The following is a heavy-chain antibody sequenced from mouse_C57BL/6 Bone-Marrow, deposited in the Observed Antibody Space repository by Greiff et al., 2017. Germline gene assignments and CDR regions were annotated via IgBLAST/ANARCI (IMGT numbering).Heavy chain of an antibody. V-gene: IGHV7-3*01. CDR1: GFTFTDYY. CDR2: IRNKATGYTT. J-gene: IGHJ4*01. CDR3: ARSPAYYSNYGMEYYAKDD. Sequence: EVQRVESGGGLVQPGGSLSLSCAASGFTFTDYYMCWVRQPPGKALEWLGFIRNKATGYTTEYSASVKGRFTISRDHSQRILYLQMNALRAEDRATKSWARSPAYYSNYGMEYYAKDDRGQRTSVAVS. D-gene: IGHD2-5*01.